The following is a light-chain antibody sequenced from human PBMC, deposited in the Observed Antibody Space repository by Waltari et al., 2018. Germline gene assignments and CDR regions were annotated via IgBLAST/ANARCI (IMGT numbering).Light chain of an antibody. J-gene: IGKJ4*01. CDR1: QTVRTTY. Sequence: EIVLTQSPGTLSLSPGERATLSCRASQTVRTTYLAWYQQKPGQAPTLLIYDTSSRAPGFPDRFSGSGSGTDFSLTISSLEPEDFAVYYCQQYDISPRTFGGGTKVETK. CDR3: QQYDISPRT. V-gene: IGKV3-20*01. CDR2: DTS.